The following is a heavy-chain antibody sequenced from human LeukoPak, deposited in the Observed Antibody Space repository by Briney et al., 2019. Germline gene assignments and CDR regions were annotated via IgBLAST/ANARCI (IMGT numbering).Heavy chain of an antibody. Sequence: RPSETLSLTCVVSGDAISSGNYWGWIRQPPGKGLEWIGNIHHSGYTNYNPSLKSRVTISVDTSKNQFSLKMKSVTAADTAVYYCARMGSDYWGQGTLVTVSS. CDR3: ARMGSDY. J-gene: IGHJ4*02. D-gene: IGHD3-16*01. CDR1: GDAISSGNY. V-gene: IGHV4-38-2*01. CDR2: IHHSGYT.